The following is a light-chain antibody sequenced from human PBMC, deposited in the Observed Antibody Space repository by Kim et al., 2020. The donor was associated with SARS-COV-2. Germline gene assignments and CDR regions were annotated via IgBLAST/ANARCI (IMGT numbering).Light chain of an antibody. CDR1: QSVSNN. J-gene: IGKJ1*01. CDR3: QHYRNWPRT. Sequence: EIVMTQSPATVSVSPGERATLSCRTSQSVSNNVAWYQQKPGQAPRLLIYDVSTRATGIPARFSGSGSGTDFSLTISSLQSEDFAVYYCQHYRNWPRTFGQGTKVGIK. CDR2: DVS. V-gene: IGKV3-15*01.